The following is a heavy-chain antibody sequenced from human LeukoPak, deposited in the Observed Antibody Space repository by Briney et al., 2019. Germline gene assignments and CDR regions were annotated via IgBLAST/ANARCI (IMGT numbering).Heavy chain of an antibody. CDR2: ISGYNGNT. V-gene: IGHV1-18*01. J-gene: IGHJ4*02. D-gene: IGHD2-15*01. Sequence: ASVKVSCKASGYTLATYGISWFRQAPGQGLEWMGWISGYNGNTNHAQKFQGRVTMTIDTSTSTAYMELRSLRSDDTAVYYCARLYCSGANCYPIYGDPFDYWGQGTLVTVSS. CDR3: ARLYCSGANCYPIYGDPFDY. CDR1: GYTLATYG.